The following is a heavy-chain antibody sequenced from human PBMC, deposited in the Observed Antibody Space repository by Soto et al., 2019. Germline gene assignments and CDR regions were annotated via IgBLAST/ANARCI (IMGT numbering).Heavy chain of an antibody. D-gene: IGHD3-22*01. CDR3: AKADSSGYYPFNYYYGMDV. Sequence: PGGSLRLSCAAPGFTFSSYAMSWVRQAPGKGLEWVSAISGSGGSTYYADSVKGRFTISRDNSKNTLYLQMNSLRAEDTAVYYCAKADSSGYYPFNYYYGMDVWGQGTTVTVSS. V-gene: IGHV3-23*01. CDR2: ISGSGGST. CDR1: GFTFSSYA. J-gene: IGHJ6*02.